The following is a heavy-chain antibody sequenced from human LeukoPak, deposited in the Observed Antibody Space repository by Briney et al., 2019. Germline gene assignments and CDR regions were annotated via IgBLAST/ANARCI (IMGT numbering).Heavy chain of an antibody. CDR2: IYHSGST. Sequence: PSETLSLTCTVSGYSISSGYYWGWIRQPPGKGLEWIGSIYHSGSTYYNPSLKSRVTISVDTSKNQFSLKLSSVTAADTAVYYCARGSRWGRIFDYWGQGTLVTVSS. V-gene: IGHV4-38-2*02. J-gene: IGHJ4*02. D-gene: IGHD3-16*01. CDR3: ARGSRWGRIFDY. CDR1: GYSISSGYY.